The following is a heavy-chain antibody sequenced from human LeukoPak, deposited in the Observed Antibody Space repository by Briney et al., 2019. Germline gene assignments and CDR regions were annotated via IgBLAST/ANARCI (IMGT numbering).Heavy chain of an antibody. Sequence: SETLSLTCTVSGGSISTRSDYWGWIRQPPGKGLEWIGSIHYSGSTYSNPSLKSRVTTSVDTSKNQFSLKLSSVTAADTAVYYCARVGGSSSIYWSFDLWGCGSLVTVSS. D-gene: IGHD6-13*01. CDR2: IHYSGST. CDR1: GGSISTRSDY. CDR3: ARVGGSSSIYWSFDL. V-gene: IGHV4-39*07. J-gene: IGHJ2*01.